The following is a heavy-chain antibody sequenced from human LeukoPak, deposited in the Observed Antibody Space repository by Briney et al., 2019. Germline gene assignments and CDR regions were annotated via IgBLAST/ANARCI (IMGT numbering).Heavy chain of an antibody. CDR2: IYYSGST. J-gene: IGHJ5*02. D-gene: IGHD2-21*02. CDR1: GGSISSGDYY. CDR3: ARGLLFSWFDP. V-gene: IGHV4-30-4*02. Sequence: PSDTLSLTCTVSGGSISSGDYYWSWIRQPPGKGLEWIGYIYYSGSTYYNPSLKSRVTISVDTSKNQFSLKLSSVTAADTAVYYCARGLLFSWFDPWGQGTLVTVSS.